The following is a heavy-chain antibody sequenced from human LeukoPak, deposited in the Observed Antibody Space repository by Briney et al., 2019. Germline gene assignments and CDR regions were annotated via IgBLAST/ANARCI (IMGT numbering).Heavy chain of an antibody. CDR1: GFTFSSYS. D-gene: IGHD6-13*01. V-gene: IGHV3-48*04. CDR2: ISSSSSTI. CDR3: AREGSIAAAGIKWFDP. J-gene: IGHJ5*02. Sequence: GGSLRLSCAASGFTFSSYSMNWVRQAPGKGLEWVSYISSSSSTIYYADSVKGRFTISRDNAKNSLYLQMNSLRAEDTAVYYCAREGSIAAAGIKWFDPWGQGTLVTVSS.